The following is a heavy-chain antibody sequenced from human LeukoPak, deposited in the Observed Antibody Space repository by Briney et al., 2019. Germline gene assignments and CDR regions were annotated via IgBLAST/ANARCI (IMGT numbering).Heavy chain of an antibody. J-gene: IGHJ4*02. CDR1: GFTFDDYW. CDR2: INQDGSEK. V-gene: IGHV3-7*01. Sequence: GGSLRLSCGASGFTFDDYWMSWVRQAPGQGLEWVANINQDGSEKYYLDSAKGRFTISRDNARNSLYLQVNSLRAEDAAVYYCARGGTSGYSSTRHFWGGNYYFDYWGQGSLVTVSS. CDR3: ARGGTSGYSSTRHFWGGNYYFDY. D-gene: IGHD2-2*01.